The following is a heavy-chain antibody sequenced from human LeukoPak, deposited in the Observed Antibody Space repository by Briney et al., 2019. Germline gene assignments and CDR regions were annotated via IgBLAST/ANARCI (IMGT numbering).Heavy chain of an antibody. J-gene: IGHJ4*02. Sequence: GWSLRLSCAASGFTFSNYAMHWVRQAPGKGLEYVSSISSNGDTTYYANSVKGRFTISRDNSKNTLYLQMGSLRTEDMAVYYCARGSRNHVDYSGYYSYWGQGTLLTVSS. CDR2: ISSNGDTT. D-gene: IGHD3-22*01. CDR3: ARGSRNHVDYSGYYSY. V-gene: IGHV3-64*01. CDR1: GFTFSNYA.